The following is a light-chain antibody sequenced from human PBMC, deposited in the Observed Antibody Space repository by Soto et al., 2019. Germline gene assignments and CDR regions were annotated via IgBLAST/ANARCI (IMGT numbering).Light chain of an antibody. CDR3: QPYNTWPWT. CDR1: HSVSSS. J-gene: IGKJ1*01. V-gene: IGKV3-15*01. CDR2: GAS. Sequence: EVVMTQSPATLSVSPGERDTRSSRASHSVSSSLAWYQQNPGQARRLLISGASTRAAGIPARFSGSGSGTEFTLTISSLQSEDFAVYYCQPYNTWPWTVGPGTQVEIK.